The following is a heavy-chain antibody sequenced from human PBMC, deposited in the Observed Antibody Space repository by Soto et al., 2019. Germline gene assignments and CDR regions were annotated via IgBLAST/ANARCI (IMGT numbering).Heavy chain of an antibody. D-gene: IGHD6-19*01. J-gene: IGHJ6*02. V-gene: IGHV4-59*01. CDR3: ARAPGIAVAGGYYYYGMDV. Sequence: SETLSLTCTVSGASISRYYWSWIRQSPGKGLEWIGYLYNTGSTNYNPSLKSRVTISADTSKNQVSLKLTSVTAADTAVYYCARAPGIAVAGGYYYYGMDVWGQGTTVTVSS. CDR2: LYNTGST. CDR1: GASISRYY.